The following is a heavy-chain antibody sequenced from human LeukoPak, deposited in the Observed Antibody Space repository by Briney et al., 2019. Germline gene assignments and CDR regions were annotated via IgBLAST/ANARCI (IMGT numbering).Heavy chain of an antibody. D-gene: IGHD3-9*01. CDR1: GGSFSGYY. CDR2: INHSGST. J-gene: IGHJ5*02. CDR3: ARHVLLRYFDWLLDHNWFDP. Sequence: DPSETLSLTCAVYGGSFSGYYWSWIRQPPGKGLEWIGEINHSGSTNYNPSLKSRVTISVDTSKNQFSLKLSSVTAADTAVYYCARHVLLRYFDWLLDHNWFDPWGQGTLVTVSS. V-gene: IGHV4-34*01.